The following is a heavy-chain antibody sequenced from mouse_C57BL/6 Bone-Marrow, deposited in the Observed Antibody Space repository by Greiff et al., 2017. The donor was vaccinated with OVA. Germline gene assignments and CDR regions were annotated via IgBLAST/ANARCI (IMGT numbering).Heavy chain of an antibody. CDR1: EYEFPSHD. D-gene: IGHD1-1*01. CDR2: INSDGGST. J-gene: IGHJ4*01. CDR3: ARRGLLSYAMDY. Sequence: EVNVVESGGGLVQPGESLKLSCESNEYEFPSHDMSWVRKTPEKRLELVAAINSDGGSTYYPDTMERRFIISRDNTKKTLYLQMSSLRSEDTALYYCARRGLLSYAMDYWGQGTSVTVSS. V-gene: IGHV5-2*01.